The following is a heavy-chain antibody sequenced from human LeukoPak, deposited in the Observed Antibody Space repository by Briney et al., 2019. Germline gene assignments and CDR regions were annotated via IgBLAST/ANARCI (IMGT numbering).Heavy chain of an antibody. Sequence: ASVKVSCKASGYAFTYYYIHWVRQAPGQGLEWMGIINPSGGCTSNTHTFQGRVIMTRDTSTSTAYMEQSSLRSEDTAVYYCARALSGGYGDYYDWFDPWGQGTLVTVSS. J-gene: IGHJ5*02. V-gene: IGHV1-46*01. CDR2: INPSGGCT. CDR3: ARALSGGYGDYYDWFDP. CDR1: GYAFTYYY. D-gene: IGHD4-17*01.